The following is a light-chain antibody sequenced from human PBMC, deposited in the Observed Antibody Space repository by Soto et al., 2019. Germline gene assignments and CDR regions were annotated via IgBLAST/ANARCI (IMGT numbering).Light chain of an antibody. CDR1: QSVRSSF. J-gene: IGKJ5*01. Sequence: EIVLTQSPATLSLSLGERATLSCGASQSVRSSFLAWYQQKPGLAPRLLIYDASSMVTGIPDRFSGSGSGTDFTLTITRLEPEDFAVYYCQQYGTSPSTFGQGTQLEVK. V-gene: IGKV3D-20*01. CDR3: QQYGTSPST. CDR2: DAS.